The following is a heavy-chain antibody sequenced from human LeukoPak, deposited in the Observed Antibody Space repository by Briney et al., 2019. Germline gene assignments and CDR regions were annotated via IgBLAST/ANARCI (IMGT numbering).Heavy chain of an antibody. Sequence: ASVKVSCKASGYTFTSYGISWVRQAPGQGLEWMGWISAYNGNTNYAQKLQGRVTMTTDTSTSTAYMELRSLRSDDTAVYYCARETRTTVVPTAFDIWGQGTMVTVSS. D-gene: IGHD4-23*01. CDR1: GYTFTSYG. J-gene: IGHJ3*02. CDR2: ISAYNGNT. V-gene: IGHV1-18*01. CDR3: ARETRTTVVPTAFDI.